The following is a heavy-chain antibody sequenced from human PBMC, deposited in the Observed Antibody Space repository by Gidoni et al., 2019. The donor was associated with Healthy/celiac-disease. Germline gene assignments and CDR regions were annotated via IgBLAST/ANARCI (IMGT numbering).Heavy chain of an antibody. D-gene: IGHD3-22*01. CDR2: ISSSSSYI. V-gene: IGHV3-21*01. CDR1: GFTFSSYC. J-gene: IGHJ3*02. Sequence: EVQLVESGGGLVKPGGSLRLSCAASGFTFSSYCMNWVRQGTGKGLEWVSSISSSSSYIYYADSVKGRFTISRDNAKNSLYLQMNSLRAEDTAVYYCARERGYYDSSGENAFDIWGQGTMVTVSS. CDR3: ARERGYYDSSGENAFDI.